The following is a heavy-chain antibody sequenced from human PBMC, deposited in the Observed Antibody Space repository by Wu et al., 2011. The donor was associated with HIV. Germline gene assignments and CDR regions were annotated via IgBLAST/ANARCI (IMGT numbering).Heavy chain of an antibody. V-gene: IGHV1-18*01. D-gene: IGHD2-2*01. CDR1: GYTFINNG. CDR2: LSLHNGNT. Sequence: QIQLVQSGSEVKRPGASVTVSCKAFGYTFINNGISWVRQAPGQRLEWMGWLSLHNGNTNYVESLQGRVTMSANMSTRTVYMEMRSLTSDDTAVYYCARCEGSISCHGANFDYWGQGTLVTVSS. J-gene: IGHJ4*02. CDR3: ARCEGSISCHGANFDY.